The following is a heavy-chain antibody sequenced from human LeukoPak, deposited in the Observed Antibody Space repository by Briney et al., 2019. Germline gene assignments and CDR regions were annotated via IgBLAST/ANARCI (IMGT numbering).Heavy chain of an antibody. V-gene: IGHV3-15*01. CDR2: IKSKTDDGTT. J-gene: IGHJ4*02. Sequence: GGSLRLSSAASGFTFSNAWMSWVRQAPGKGLEWVGRIKSKTDDGTTDYTAPVKGRFTISRDDSKNTLYLQMNSLKTEDTAVYYCTTDRRYSYGYYFDYWGQGTLVTVSS. D-gene: IGHD5-18*01. CDR1: GFTFSNAW. CDR3: TTDRRYSYGYYFDY.